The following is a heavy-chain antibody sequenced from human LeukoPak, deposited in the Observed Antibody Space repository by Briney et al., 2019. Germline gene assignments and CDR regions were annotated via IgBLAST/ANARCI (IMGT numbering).Heavy chain of an antibody. Sequence: ASVKVSCKASGYTFTGYDINWVRQASGQGLEWMGWMDPKTGHSGSAQNFQGRVTMTRDTSTSTAYMELSSLRFEDTALYFCARTKPHVAAAGLNDLWGQGTLVTVSS. CDR3: ARTKPHVAAAGLNDL. D-gene: IGHD6-13*01. CDR2: MDPKTGHS. CDR1: GYTFTGYD. V-gene: IGHV1-8*01. J-gene: IGHJ5*02.